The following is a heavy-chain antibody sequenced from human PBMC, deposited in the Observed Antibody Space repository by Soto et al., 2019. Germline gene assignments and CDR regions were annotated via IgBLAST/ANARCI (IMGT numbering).Heavy chain of an antibody. CDR1: GFTFSGFF. J-gene: IGHJ4*02. CDR2: IGHDGSEK. CDR3: TRDWSHFVQ. V-gene: IGHV3-7*04. D-gene: IGHD1-1*01. Sequence: GGSLRLSCAASGFTFSGFFMTWVRQAPGKGLEWVANIGHDGSEKNYVDSVRGRFIVSRDNAGNTLYLQMNDLKVEDTALYYCTRDWSHFVQWSQGTVVTVSS.